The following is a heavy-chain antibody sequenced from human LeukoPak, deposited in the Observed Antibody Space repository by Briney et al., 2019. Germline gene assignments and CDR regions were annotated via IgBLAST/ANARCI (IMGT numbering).Heavy chain of an antibody. J-gene: IGHJ4*02. Sequence: SGGSLRLSCAASGFTFSSYEMNWVRQAPGKGLEWVSYISSSGSTIYYADSVKGRFTISRDNAKNSLYLQMNSLRAEDTAVYYCAKLYSSSSSLVYWGQGTLVTVSS. CDR2: ISSSGSTI. CDR1: GFTFSSYE. CDR3: AKLYSSSSSLVY. V-gene: IGHV3-48*03. D-gene: IGHD6-6*01.